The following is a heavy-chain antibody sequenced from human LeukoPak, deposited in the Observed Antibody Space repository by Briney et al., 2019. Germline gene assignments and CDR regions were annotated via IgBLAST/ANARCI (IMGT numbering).Heavy chain of an antibody. V-gene: IGHV6-1*01. CDR3: ARMRSGIAARPWAFDI. J-gene: IGHJ3*02. D-gene: IGHD6-6*01. CDR1: GDSVSSISNA. Sequence: SQTLSLTCAISGDSVSSISNAWNWIRQSPSRGLEWLGRTYYRSKWYNDYAVSVKSRITINPDTFENQFSLQLSSVTPEDTAVYYCARMRSGIAARPWAFDIWGQGTTVTVSS. CDR2: TYYRSKWYN.